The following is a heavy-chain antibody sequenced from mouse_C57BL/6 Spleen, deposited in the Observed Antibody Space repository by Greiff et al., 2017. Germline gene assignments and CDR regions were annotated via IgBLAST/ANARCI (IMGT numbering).Heavy chain of an antibody. J-gene: IGHJ2*01. CDR2: IDPANGNT. V-gene: IGHV14-3*01. CDR3: ARGIMTTVVATEEKDY. D-gene: IGHD1-1*01. CDR1: GFNIKNTY. Sequence: VQLQQSVAELVRPGASVKLSCTASGFNIKNTYMHWVKQRPEQGLEWIGRIDPANGNTKYAPKFQGKATITADTSSNTAYLQLSSLTSEDTAIYYCARGIMTTVVATEEKDYWGQGTTLTVSS.